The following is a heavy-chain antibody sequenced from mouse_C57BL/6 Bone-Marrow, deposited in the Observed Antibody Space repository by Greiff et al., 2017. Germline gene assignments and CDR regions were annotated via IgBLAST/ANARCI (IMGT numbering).Heavy chain of an antibody. V-gene: IGHV1-64*01. CDR2: IHPNSGST. Sequence: VQLQQPGAELVKPGASVKLSCKASGYTFTSYWMHWVKQRPGQGLEWIGMIHPNSGSTNSNEKFKSKATLTVDKSSSTAYMQLSSLTSEGSAVYYCARGGGAWFAYWGQGTLVTVSA. J-gene: IGHJ3*01. CDR3: ARGGGAWFAY. CDR1: GYTFTSYW.